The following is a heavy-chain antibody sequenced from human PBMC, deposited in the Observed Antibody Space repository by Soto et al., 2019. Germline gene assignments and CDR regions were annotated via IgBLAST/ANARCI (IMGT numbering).Heavy chain of an antibody. Sequence: PGGSLRLSCAGSGFTFGDSYMSWIRQAPGKGLEWLSYISPGSRYPAYADSVKGRFTISRDNAKRSLHLQMMSLTAEDTAIYYCVRGGGGGLFDPWGQGTMVTAPQ. J-gene: IGHJ5*02. D-gene: IGHD2-15*01. CDR2: ISPGSRYP. CDR1: GFTFGDSY. CDR3: VRGGGGGLFDP. V-gene: IGHV3-11*06.